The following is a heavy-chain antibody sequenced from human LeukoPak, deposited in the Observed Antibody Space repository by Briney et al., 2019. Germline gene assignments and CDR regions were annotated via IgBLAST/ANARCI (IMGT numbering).Heavy chain of an antibody. CDR3: AKDGRGSGWYSGNWFDP. D-gene: IGHD6-19*01. J-gene: IGHJ5*02. V-gene: IGHV3-9*01. CDR2: ISWKSDTR. CDR1: GFRFDGHA. Sequence: PGGSLRLSCAASGFRFDGHAMHWVWQAPGKGLEWVSGISWKSDTRGYADSVKGRFTISRDNVKNSLYLQMNSLRPEDTALYYCAKDGRGSGWYSGNWFDPWGQGTLVIVSS.